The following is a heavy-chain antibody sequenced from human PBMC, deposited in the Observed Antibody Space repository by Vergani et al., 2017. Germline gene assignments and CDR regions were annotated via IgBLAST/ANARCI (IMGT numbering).Heavy chain of an antibody. V-gene: IGHV3-7*01. CDR2: IKQDGSVK. Sequence: EVQLVESGGGLVQPGGSLRLSCAASGFTFSSYWMSWVRQAPGKGLEWVANIKQDGSVKYYVDSVKGRFTISRDNAKNSLYLQMNSLRAEDTAVYYCARSVGYCSSTSCYISAAAFDIWGQGTMVTVSS. CDR1: GFTFSSYW. D-gene: IGHD2-2*02. CDR3: ARSVGYCSSTSCYISAAAFDI. J-gene: IGHJ3*02.